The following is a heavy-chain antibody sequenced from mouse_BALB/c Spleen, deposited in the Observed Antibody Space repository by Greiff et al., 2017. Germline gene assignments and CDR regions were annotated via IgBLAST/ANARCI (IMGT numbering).Heavy chain of an antibody. J-gene: IGHJ4*01. V-gene: IGHV4-1*02. Sequence: EVMLVESGGGLVQPGGSLKLSCAASGFDFSRYWMSWVRQAPGKGLEWIGEINPDSSTINYTPSLKDKFIISRDNAKNTLYLQMSKVRSEDTALYYCARPMITNAMDYWGQGTSVIVSS. CDR2: INPDSSTI. D-gene: IGHD2-4*01. CDR1: GFDFSRYW. CDR3: ARPMITNAMDY.